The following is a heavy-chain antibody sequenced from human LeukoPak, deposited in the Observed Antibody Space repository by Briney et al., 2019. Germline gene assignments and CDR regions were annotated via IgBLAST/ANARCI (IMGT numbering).Heavy chain of an antibody. CDR1: GFTFSNAW. CDR3: TTNRPHCSGGSCSDY. D-gene: IGHD2-15*01. V-gene: IGHV3-15*05. Sequence: PGGSLRLSCVASGFTFSNAWMSWVRQAPGKGLEWVGRIKSETDGGTTAYAAPVQGRFTISRDDSENTLYLQMNSLKTEDTALYYCTTNRPHCSGGSCSDYWGQGTLVTVSS. CDR2: IKSETDGGTT. J-gene: IGHJ4*02.